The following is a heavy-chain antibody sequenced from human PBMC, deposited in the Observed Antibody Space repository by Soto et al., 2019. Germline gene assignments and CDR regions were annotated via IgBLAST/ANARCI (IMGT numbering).Heavy chain of an antibody. D-gene: IGHD6-19*01. CDR1: GGTFSSYA. V-gene: IGHV1-69*01. CDR3: ARSSAVAGSPSTEYFHH. J-gene: IGHJ1*01. Sequence: QVQLVQSGAEVKKPGSSVKVSCKASGGTFSSYAISWVRQAPGQGLEWMGGIIHIFGTANYAQKVQGRVTITADESTSTAYMELRSLRSEDTAVYYCARSSAVAGSPSTEYFHHWGQGTLVTVSS. CDR2: IIHIFGTA.